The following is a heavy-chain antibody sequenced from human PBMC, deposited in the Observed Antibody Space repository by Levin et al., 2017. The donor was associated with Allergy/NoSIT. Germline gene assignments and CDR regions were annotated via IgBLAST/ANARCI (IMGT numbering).Heavy chain of an antibody. Sequence: ASVKVSCKASGYTFTSYAMNWVRQAPGQGLEWMGWINIKTGNPTYAQGFTGRFVFSLDTSVSTAYLQISSLRAEDTAVYYCARALSSSWYDWFDPWGQGTLVTVSS. CDR3: ARALSSSWYDWFDP. CDR2: INIKTGNP. V-gene: IGHV7-4-1*02. CDR1: GYTFTSYA. D-gene: IGHD6-13*01. J-gene: IGHJ5*02.